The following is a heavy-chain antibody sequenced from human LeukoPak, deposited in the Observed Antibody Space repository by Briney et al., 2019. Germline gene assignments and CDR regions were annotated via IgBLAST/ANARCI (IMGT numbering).Heavy chain of an antibody. V-gene: IGHV4-34*01. D-gene: IGHD3-3*01. CDR1: GGSFSGYY. CDR3: ARTLHLEWLFRFDY. CDR2: INHSRST. J-gene: IGHJ4*02. Sequence: PETLSLTCAVYGGSFSGYYWSWIRQPPGKGLEWIGEINHSRSTNYNPSLKSRVTISVDTSKNQFSLKLSSVTAADTAVYYCARTLHLEWLFRFDYWGQGTLVTVSS.